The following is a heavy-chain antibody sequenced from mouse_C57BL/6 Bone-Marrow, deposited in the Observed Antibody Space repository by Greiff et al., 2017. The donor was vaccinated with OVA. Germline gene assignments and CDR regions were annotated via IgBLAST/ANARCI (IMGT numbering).Heavy chain of an antibody. CDR3: TRGYFDV. CDR2: IDPENGDT. J-gene: IGHJ1*03. CDR1: GFNIRDDY. Sequence: EVQLQQSGAELVRPGASVKLSCTASGFNIRDDYMHWVKQRPEQGLEWIGWIDPENGDTEYASKFQGKATITADTSSNTAYLQLSSLTSEDTAVYYCTRGYFDVWGTGTTVTVSS. V-gene: IGHV14-4*01.